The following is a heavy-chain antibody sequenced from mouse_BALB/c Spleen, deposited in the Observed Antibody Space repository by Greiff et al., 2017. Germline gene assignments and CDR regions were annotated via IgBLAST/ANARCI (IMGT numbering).Heavy chain of an antibody. CDR1: GFNFTDYY. D-gene: IGHD2-1*01. CDR2: IDPENGNT. V-gene: IGHV14-1*02. Sequence: EVQLQQSGAELVRPGALVKLSCKASGFNFTDYYMHWVKQRPEQGLEWIGWIDPENGNTIYDPKFQGKASITADTSSNTAYLQLSSLTSEDTAVYYCARADGNYVMDYWGQGTSVTVSS. CDR3: ARADGNYVMDY. J-gene: IGHJ4*01.